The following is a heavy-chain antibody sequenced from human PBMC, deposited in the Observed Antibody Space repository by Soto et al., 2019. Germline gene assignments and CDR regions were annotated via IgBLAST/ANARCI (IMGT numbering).Heavy chain of an antibody. CDR3: ARETSVRGVIITSSPWFDP. V-gene: IGHV1-69*13. CDR2: IIPMFGKV. D-gene: IGHD3-10*01. Sequence: ASVKVSCKASGGTFSSYGISWVRQAPGQGLEWMGGIIPMFGKVKYAQKFQGRVTITADESTSTAYMELSSLTSEDTAMYYCARETSVRGVIITSSPWFDPWGQGTLVTVSS. J-gene: IGHJ5*02. CDR1: GGTFSSYG.